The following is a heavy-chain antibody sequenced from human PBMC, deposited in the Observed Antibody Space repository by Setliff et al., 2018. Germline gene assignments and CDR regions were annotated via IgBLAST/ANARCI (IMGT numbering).Heavy chain of an antibody. J-gene: IGHJ6*02. Sequence: GGSLRLSCAASGFTFSNAWMSWVRQAPGKGLEWVGRIKRESDGGTTDYAAPVKGRFTISRDNSKNTLYLQMNSLKTEDTAVYYCISLWLGYYGLDVWGQGTTVTVSS. D-gene: IGHD5-18*01. CDR2: IKRESDGGTT. CDR3: ISLWLGYYGLDV. V-gene: IGHV3-15*01. CDR1: GFTFSNAW.